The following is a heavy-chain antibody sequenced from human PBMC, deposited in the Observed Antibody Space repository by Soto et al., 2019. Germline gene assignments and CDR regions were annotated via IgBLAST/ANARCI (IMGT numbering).Heavy chain of an antibody. CDR2: IIPMTGTP. CDR1: GGIFSSFS. CDR3: ARGPILPGATSWLDP. Sequence: QVQLVQSGAEVKTPGSSVEVSCKASGGIFSSFSITWVRQVPGHGLEWMGGIIPMTGTPNYAEKFQGRLTLTADASTRTAYVVLSSLKSEDTAVYYCARGPILPGATSWLDPCGQGTVVFVSS. D-gene: IGHD1-1*01. V-gene: IGHV1-69*01. J-gene: IGHJ5*02.